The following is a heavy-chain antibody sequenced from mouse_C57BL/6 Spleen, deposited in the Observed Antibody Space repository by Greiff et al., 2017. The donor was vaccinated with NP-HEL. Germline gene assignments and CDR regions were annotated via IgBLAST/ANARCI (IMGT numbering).Heavy chain of an antibody. V-gene: IGHV1-61*01. Sequence: VQLQQPGAELVRPGSSVKLSCKASGYTFTSYWMDWVKQRPGQGLEWIGNIYPSDSETHYNQKFKDKATLTVDKSSSTAYMQLSSLTSEDSAVYYCARRGGWDDDYWGQGTTLTVSS. CDR2: IYPSDSET. CDR1: GYTFTSYW. D-gene: IGHD4-1*01. CDR3: ARRGGWDDDY. J-gene: IGHJ2*01.